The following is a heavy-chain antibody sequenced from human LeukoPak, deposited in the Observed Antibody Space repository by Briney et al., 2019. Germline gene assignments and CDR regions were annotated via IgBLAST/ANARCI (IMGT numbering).Heavy chain of an antibody. D-gene: IGHD2-2*01. CDR2: INHSGST. CDR3: ARGRGPAAGSYYYYYMDV. CDR1: GGSFSGYY. Sequence: SETLSLTCAVYGGSFSGYYLSWIRQPPGKGLEWIGEINHSGSTNYNPSLKSRVTISVDTSKNQFSLKLSSVTAADTAVYYCARGRGPAAGSYYYYYMDVWGKGTTVTVSS. V-gene: IGHV4-34*01. J-gene: IGHJ6*03.